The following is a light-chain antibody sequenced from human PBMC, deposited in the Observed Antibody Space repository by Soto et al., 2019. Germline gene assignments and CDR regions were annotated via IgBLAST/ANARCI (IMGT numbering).Light chain of an antibody. CDR1: SSDVGNYNY. Sequence: QSVLTQPASVSGSPGQSITISCTGTSSDVGNYNYVSWHQQHPGKAPKLMIYDVSNRPSGVSNRFSGSKSGNTASLTISGLQAEDEADYYCSSFTSSSTWVFGGGTKLTVL. J-gene: IGLJ3*02. CDR2: DVS. CDR3: SSFTSSSTWV. V-gene: IGLV2-14*01.